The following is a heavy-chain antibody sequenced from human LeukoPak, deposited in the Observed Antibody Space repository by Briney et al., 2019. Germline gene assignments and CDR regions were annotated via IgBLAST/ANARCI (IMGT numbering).Heavy chain of an antibody. CDR3: ARDNSLRRYDFWSGYEKRSNWFDP. J-gene: IGHJ5*02. V-gene: IGHV3-72*01. D-gene: IGHD3-3*01. CDR2: SRNKANGYTT. Sequence: GGSLRLSCAASGFTFSDHFMDWVRQAPGEGLEWVARSRNKANGYTTQYAASVKGRFSISRDESRKSLYLQMNSLKTEDTAVYYCARDNSLRRYDFWSGYEKRSNWFDPWGQGTLVTVSS. CDR1: GFTFSDHF.